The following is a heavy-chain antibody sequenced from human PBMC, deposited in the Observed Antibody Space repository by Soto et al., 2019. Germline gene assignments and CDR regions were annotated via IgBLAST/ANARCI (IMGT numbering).Heavy chain of an antibody. Sequence: GESLKISCKCSGYSFSTFWIGWVRQMPGKGLEWMGIIYPSDSDTRYSPSFQGQVTISADKSSRTAYLQWSSLKDSDSAMYYCARLPQDYYYHGMDVWGQGTKVTVSS. CDR3: ARLPQDYYYHGMDV. CDR2: IYPSDSDT. J-gene: IGHJ6*02. CDR1: GYSFSTFW. V-gene: IGHV5-51*01.